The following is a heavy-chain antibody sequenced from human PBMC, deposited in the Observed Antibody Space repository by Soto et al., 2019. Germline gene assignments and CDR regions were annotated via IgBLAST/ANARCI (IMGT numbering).Heavy chain of an antibody. CDR1: GGTFSSYT. CDR2: IIPILGIA. Sequence: SVKVSCKASGGTFSSYTISWVRQAPGQGLEWMGRIIPILGIANYAQKFQGRVTITADKSTSTAYMELSSLRSEDTAVYYCARAGSGSYYSHDAFDIWGQGTMVTV. V-gene: IGHV1-69*02. D-gene: IGHD3-10*01. J-gene: IGHJ3*02. CDR3: ARAGSGSYYSHDAFDI.